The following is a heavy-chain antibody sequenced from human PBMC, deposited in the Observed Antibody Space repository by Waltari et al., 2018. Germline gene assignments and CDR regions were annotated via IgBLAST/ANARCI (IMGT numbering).Heavy chain of an antibody. CDR1: GFTLRNYW. Sequence: EVQLVQSGGGLVQPGGSLTVSCEVSGFTLRNYWMHWVRQAQGKGLVWVSRINTDGNSVTYADSVWGRFTISRDNVKNTLYLQMESLRVEDTAVYYCVRAVGCAEDCYNPYFDNWGRGAGVTVSS. CDR3: VRAVGCAEDCYNPYFDN. V-gene: IGHV3-74*03. D-gene: IGHD2-21*02. CDR2: INTDGNSV. J-gene: IGHJ4*02.